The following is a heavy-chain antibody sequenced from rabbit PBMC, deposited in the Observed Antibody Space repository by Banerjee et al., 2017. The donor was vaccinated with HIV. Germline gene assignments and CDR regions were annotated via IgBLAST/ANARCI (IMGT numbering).Heavy chain of an antibody. J-gene: IGHJ4*01. CDR2: INTGSTGSA. Sequence: QSLEESGGGLVQPEGSLALTCTASGFSFSSSYHMCWVRQAPGKGLEWIACINTGSTGSAYYASWVNGRFTVSLDNAQNTVFLQMTSLTAADTATYFCARERGIVVAGVYGLWGPGTLVTVS. CDR1: GFSFSSSYH. V-gene: IGHV1S40*01. CDR3: ARERGIVVAGVYGL. D-gene: IGHD4-1*01.